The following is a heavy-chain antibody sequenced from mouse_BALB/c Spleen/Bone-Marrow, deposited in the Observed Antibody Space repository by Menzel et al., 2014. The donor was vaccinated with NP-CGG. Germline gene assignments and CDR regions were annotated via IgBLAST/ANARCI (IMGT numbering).Heavy chain of an antibody. J-gene: IGHJ4*01. D-gene: IGHD2-4*01. CDR3: ARAMIYYYAMDY. CDR1: GYSFXSFI. Sequence: EVKLQESGPELVKPGASVKMSCKASGYSFXSFILHWVKMRPGQGLEWIGYINPYNDGTKYNEKFKGKAILTSDKSSSSANMELSSLTSEDSAVYYCARAMIYYYAMDYWGQGTSVTVSS. V-gene: IGHV1-14*01. CDR2: INPYNDGT.